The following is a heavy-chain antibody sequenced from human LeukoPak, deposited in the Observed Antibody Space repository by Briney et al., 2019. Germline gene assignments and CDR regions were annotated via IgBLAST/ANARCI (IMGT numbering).Heavy chain of an antibody. CDR1: GGTFSSYA. J-gene: IGHJ3*02. Sequence: GASVKVSCKASGGTFSSYAISWVRQAPGQGLEWMGGIIPIFGTANYAQKFRGRVTITTDESTSTAYMELSSLRSEDTAVYYCASERIKDCSSTSCLGNDAFDIWGQGTMVTVSS. CDR3: ASERIKDCSSTSCLGNDAFDI. CDR2: IIPIFGTA. D-gene: IGHD2-2*01. V-gene: IGHV1-69*05.